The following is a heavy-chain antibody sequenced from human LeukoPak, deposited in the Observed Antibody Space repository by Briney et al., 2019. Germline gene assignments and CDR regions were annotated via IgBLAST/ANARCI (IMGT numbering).Heavy chain of an antibody. J-gene: IGHJ4*02. CDR3: ARDLELGYYDSSGPFDY. CDR2: TSAYNGNT. Sequence: ASVKVSCKASGYTFISYGVRWVRQAPGQWLELMGWTSAYNGNTNYAQKLQGRVTMTTDTSTSTAYMELRSLRSDDTAVYYCARDLELGYYDSSGPFDYWGQGTLVTVSS. V-gene: IGHV1-18*01. D-gene: IGHD3-22*01. CDR1: GYTFISYG.